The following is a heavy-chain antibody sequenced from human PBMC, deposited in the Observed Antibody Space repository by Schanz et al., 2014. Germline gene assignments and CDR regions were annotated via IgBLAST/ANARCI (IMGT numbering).Heavy chain of an antibody. J-gene: IGHJ1*01. CDR2: ISYDGSSK. D-gene: IGHD2-2*01. Sequence: QVQLVESGGGVVQPGRSLRLSCAASGFTFRSYGMHWVRQAPGKGLEWVALISYDGSSKNHADSVQGRFTISRDTPKNTLYVQMNSLRADDTAVYYCARDTAQSCIGPSCFEYFQPWGQGALVNVSS. V-gene: IGHV3-30*03. CDR1: GFTFRSYG. CDR3: ARDTAQSCIGPSCFEYFQP.